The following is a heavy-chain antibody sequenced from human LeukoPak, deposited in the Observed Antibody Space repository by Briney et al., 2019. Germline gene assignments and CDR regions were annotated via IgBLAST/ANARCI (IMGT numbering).Heavy chain of an antibody. V-gene: IGHV4-61*01. CDR2: IYYSGST. J-gene: IGHJ3*02. Sequence: SETLSLTCTVSGGSVSSGSYYWSWIRQPPGKGLEWIGYIYYSGSTNYNPSLKSRVTISVDTSKNQFSLKLSSVTAADTAVYYCAREAVRTANFDAFDIRGQGTMVTVSS. D-gene: IGHD2-2*01. CDR1: GGSVSSGSYY. CDR3: AREAVRTANFDAFDI.